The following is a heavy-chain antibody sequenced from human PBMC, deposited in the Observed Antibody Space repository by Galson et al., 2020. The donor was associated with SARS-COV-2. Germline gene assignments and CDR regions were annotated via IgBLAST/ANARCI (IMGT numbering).Heavy chain of an antibody. V-gene: IGHV2-70*01. CDR1: GFSLITSGMC. CDR2: IDWVDDE. CDR3: ERDRIEGAGLGDYYYDGMEV. D-gene: IGHD6-19*01. Sequence: SGPTLVKPPHTLTLTCTFSGFSLITSGMCVSWIRQPPGQALEWLPLIDWVDDEYYSTSLKTMLTISKDTSKNQVVLTMTNMDPVDTATYYCERDRIEGAGLGDYYYDGMEVWSIGTTVTVSS. J-gene: IGHJ6*04.